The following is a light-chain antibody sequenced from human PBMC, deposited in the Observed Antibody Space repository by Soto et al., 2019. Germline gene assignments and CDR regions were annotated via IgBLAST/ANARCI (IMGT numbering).Light chain of an antibody. CDR1: QSVSSSS. J-gene: IGKJ2*01. V-gene: IGKV3-20*01. Sequence: EIVLTQSTGTLSLSPGERATLSCRASQSVSSSSLAWYQQKPGQAPRLLIYGASSRATGIPDRFSGSGSGTDFALTISRLEPEDFAVFYCQQYGSSPYTFGQGNKLEIK. CDR2: GAS. CDR3: QQYGSSPYT.